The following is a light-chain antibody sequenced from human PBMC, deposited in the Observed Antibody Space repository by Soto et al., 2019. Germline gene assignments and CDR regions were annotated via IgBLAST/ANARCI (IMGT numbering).Light chain of an antibody. J-gene: IGKJ1*01. Sequence: EIVLTQSPGTLSLSPGERATLSCWYQAPRLLIYGASSRATGIPDRFSGSGSGTDFTLTISRLEPEDFAVYYCQHYGSSRTFGHGTKVDIK. V-gene: IGKV3-20*01. CDR2: GAS. CDR3: QHYGSSRT.